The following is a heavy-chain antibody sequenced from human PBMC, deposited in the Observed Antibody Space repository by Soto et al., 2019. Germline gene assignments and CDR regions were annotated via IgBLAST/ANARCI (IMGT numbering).Heavy chain of an antibody. CDR1: GFTFSRYD. CDR3: ARARRPSGLRLYGDLDYFDY. J-gene: IGHJ4*02. V-gene: IGHV3-13*01. Sequence: PGGSLRLSFAASGFTFSRYDMHWVRQATGKGLEWVSAIGTAGDTYYPGSVKGRFTISRENAKNSLYLQMNSLRAGDTAVYYCARARRPSGLRLYGDLDYFDYWGQGTLVTVSS. CDR2: IGTAGDT. D-gene: IGHD4-17*01.